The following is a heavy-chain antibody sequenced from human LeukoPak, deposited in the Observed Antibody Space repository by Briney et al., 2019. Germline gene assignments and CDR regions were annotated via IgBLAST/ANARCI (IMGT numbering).Heavy chain of an antibody. CDR1: GFTFSSYW. Sequence: AGGSLRLSRAASGFTFSSYWMSWVRQAPGKGLEWVSYISSSSSTIYYADSVKGRFTISRDNAKNSLYLQMNSLRAEDTAVYYCARSSDTGDDAFDIWGQGTMVTVSS. V-gene: IGHV3-48*01. D-gene: IGHD6-6*01. CDR3: ARSSDTGDDAFDI. J-gene: IGHJ3*02. CDR2: ISSSSSTI.